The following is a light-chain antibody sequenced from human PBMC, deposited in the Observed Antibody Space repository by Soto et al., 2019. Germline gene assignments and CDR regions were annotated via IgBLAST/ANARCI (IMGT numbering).Light chain of an antibody. CDR2: GAS. V-gene: IGKV3-20*01. J-gene: IGKJ5*01. CDR1: QSVSSSY. CDR3: QQYGSSRIT. Sequence: ILLTQSPDTLSLSPGERATLSFRVSQSVSSSYLAWYQQKPGQAPRLLIYGASSRATGIPDRFSGSGSGTDFTLTISRLEPEDFAVYYCQQYGSSRITFGQGTRLEIK.